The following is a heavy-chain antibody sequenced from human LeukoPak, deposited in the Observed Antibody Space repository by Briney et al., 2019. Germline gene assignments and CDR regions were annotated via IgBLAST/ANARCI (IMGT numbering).Heavy chain of an antibody. Sequence: GGSLRLSCAASGFTFSGSAMHWVRHASGKGLEWVGRIRSKANSYATAYAASVKGRFTISRDDSKNTAYLQMNSLKTEDTAVYYCTRGADTILVNWFDPWGQGTLVTVSS. J-gene: IGHJ5*02. CDR3: TRGADTILVNWFDP. D-gene: IGHD2/OR15-2a*01. V-gene: IGHV3-73*01. CDR2: IRSKANSYAT. CDR1: GFTFSGSA.